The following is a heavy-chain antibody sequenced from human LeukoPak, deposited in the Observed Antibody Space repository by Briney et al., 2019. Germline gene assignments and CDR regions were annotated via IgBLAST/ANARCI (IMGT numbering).Heavy chain of an antibody. D-gene: IGHD6-19*01. J-gene: IGHJ4*02. V-gene: IGHV3-23*01. CDR3: ARVPGRIAVAGYFDY. CDR1: GFTFSSYG. Sequence: PGGTLRLSCAASGFTFSSYGMSWVRQAPGKGLEWVSAISGSGGTTYYADSVKGRFTISRDNAKDSLYLQMNSLRAEDTAVYYCARVPGRIAVAGYFDYWGQGTLVTVSS. CDR2: ISGSGGTT.